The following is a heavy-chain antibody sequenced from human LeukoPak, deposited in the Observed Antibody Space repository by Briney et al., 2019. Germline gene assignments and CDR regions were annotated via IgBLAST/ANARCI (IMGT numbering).Heavy chain of an antibody. J-gene: IGHJ4*02. Sequence: SETLSLTCTVSAGSISSYYWSWIRQPPGKGLEWIGYIYYSGSTNYNPSLKSRVTISVDTSKNQFSLKLSSVTAADTAVYYCARGYVYFYYWVQGTLVTISS. CDR1: AGSISSYY. CDR3: ARGYVYFYY. D-gene: IGHD2-15*01. CDR2: IYYSGST. V-gene: IGHV4-59*01.